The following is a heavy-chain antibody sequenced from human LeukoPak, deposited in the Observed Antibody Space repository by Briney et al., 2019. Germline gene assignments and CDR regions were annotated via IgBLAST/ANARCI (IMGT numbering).Heavy chain of an antibody. D-gene: IGHD3-9*01. CDR3: ARDGHVYYDILTGYYRLVPQLDY. J-gene: IGHJ4*02. CDR2: ISAYNGNT. V-gene: IGHV1-18*01. Sequence: ASVKVSCKASGYTFTSYGISWVRQAPGQGLEWMGWISAYNGNTNYARKLQGRVTMTTDTSTSTAYMELRSLRSDDTAVYYCARDGHVYYDILTGYYRLVPQLDYWGQGTLVTVSS. CDR1: GYTFTSYG.